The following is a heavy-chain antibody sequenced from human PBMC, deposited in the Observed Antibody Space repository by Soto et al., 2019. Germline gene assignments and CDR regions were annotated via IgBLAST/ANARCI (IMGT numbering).Heavy chain of an antibody. D-gene: IGHD2-15*01. CDR1: GFTFRTYS. V-gene: IGHV3-21*01. Sequence: GGSLRLSCEASGFTFRTYSMIWVRQAPGKGLEWLSSISSSGSYIYYADSVEGRFAISRDNAKNSLYLEMNGLRDDDTAVYYCARMLYCSGGTCFYNYMDVWGKGTTVTVSS. CDR2: ISSSGSYI. CDR3: ARMLYCSGGTCFYNYMDV. J-gene: IGHJ6*03.